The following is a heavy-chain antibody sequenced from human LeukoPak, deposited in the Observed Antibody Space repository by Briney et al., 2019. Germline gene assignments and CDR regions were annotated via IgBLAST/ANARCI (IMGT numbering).Heavy chain of an antibody. CDR3: AKDGSNWGFRSAFYL. J-gene: IGHJ3*01. D-gene: IGHD7-27*01. CDR1: GFTFSSYG. V-gene: IGHV3-30*02. Sequence: GGSLRPSSAASGFTFSSYGMHWVRQAPGKGLEWVAFIRYDGSNKYYADSVKGRFTIARDNSKNTLYLQMNSLRAEDTAVYYCAKDGSNWGFRSAFYLWAQGTMVTVSS. CDR2: IRYDGSNK.